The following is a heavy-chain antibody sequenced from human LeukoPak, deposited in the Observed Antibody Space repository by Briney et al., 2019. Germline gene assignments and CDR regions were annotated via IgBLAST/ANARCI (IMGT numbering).Heavy chain of an antibody. J-gene: IGHJ4*02. V-gene: IGHV4-59*12. Sequence: SETLSLTCTVSGVSISSYYWSWIRQPPGKGLEWIGYIYHSGSTYYNPSLKSRVTISVDRSKNQFSLKLSSVTAADTAVYYCARSGEVVPDYWGQGTLVTVSS. D-gene: IGHD3-10*01. CDR1: GVSISSYY. CDR3: ARSGEVVPDY. CDR2: IYHSGST.